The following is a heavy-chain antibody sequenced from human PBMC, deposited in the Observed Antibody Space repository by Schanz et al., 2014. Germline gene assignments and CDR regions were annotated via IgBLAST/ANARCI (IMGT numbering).Heavy chain of an antibody. D-gene: IGHD3-22*01. Sequence: EVQLVESGGDFVQPGGSLRLSCEVSGFTFSDYSMTWVRQPPGKGLEWVSYISGNSIFTYNAKSVRGRFTISRDNAKNSLYLQMNSLRDEDTAIYYCARGQSSGFSYAEMAFDLWGRGTRVSVSS. CDR3: ARGQSSGFSYAEMAFDL. CDR1: GFTFSDYS. J-gene: IGHJ2*01. V-gene: IGHV3-48*02. CDR2: ISGNSIFT.